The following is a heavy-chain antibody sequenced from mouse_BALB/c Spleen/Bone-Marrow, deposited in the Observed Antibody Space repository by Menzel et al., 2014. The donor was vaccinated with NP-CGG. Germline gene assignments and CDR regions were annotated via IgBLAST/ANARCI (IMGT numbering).Heavy chain of an antibody. D-gene: IGHD2-2*01. J-gene: IGHJ3*01. Sequence: EVMLVESGGGLVKPGGSLKLSCAASGFPFSRYDMSWVCQTPEKRLEWVATISSGGPYTYYPVSVKGRFTISRDNARNTLYLQMSGLRSEDTALYYCARQDGYDGTWFAYWGQGTLVTVSA. CDR3: ARQDGYDGTWFAY. V-gene: IGHV5-9*02. CDR1: GFPFSRYD. CDR2: ISSGGPYT.